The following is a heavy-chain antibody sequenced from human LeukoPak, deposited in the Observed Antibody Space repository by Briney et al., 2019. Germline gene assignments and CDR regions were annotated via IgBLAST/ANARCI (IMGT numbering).Heavy chain of an antibody. D-gene: IGHD1-14*01. CDR1: GFTFSGHW. J-gene: IGHJ5*02. CDR2: SESDGSST. Sequence: GGSLRLSCAASGFTFSGHWMHWVRQVPGKGLVWVSRSESDGSSTSYADSVKGRFTISRDNAKNTLYLQMNSLRVEDTAVYYCARSEWFDPWGQGTLVIVSS. CDR3: ARSEWFDP. V-gene: IGHV3-74*01.